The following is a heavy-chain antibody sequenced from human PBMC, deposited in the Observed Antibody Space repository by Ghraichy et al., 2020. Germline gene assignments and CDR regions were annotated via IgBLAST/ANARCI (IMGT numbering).Heavy chain of an antibody. CDR2: IYYSGIT. D-gene: IGHD3-10*01. CDR1: GCSLSSSTSY. J-gene: IGHJ6*03. Sequence: LRLSCTVSGCSLSSSTSYWVWLRQPPGKGMEWIGSIYYSGITYYNPFLKSLVTISLDTSKNQCSLKISSVTAADTAVYYCATLFRELSLVDYFYYMDVWGKGTTVTVSS. CDR3: ATLFRELSLVDYFYYMDV. V-gene: IGHV4-39*01.